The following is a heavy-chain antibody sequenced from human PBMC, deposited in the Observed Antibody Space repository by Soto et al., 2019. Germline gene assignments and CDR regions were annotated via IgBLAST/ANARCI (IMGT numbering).Heavy chain of an antibody. CDR3: ARDTGYYFDY. J-gene: IGHJ4*02. Sequence: QVQLVEAGGGVVQPGRSLRLSCAASGFTFSSYAMHWVRQAPGKGLEWVAVISYDGSNKYYADSVKGRFTISRDNSKNTLYLQMNSLRAEDTAVYYCARDTGYYFDYWGQGTLVTVSS. D-gene: IGHD3-10*01. V-gene: IGHV3-30-3*01. CDR2: ISYDGSNK. CDR1: GFTFSSYA.